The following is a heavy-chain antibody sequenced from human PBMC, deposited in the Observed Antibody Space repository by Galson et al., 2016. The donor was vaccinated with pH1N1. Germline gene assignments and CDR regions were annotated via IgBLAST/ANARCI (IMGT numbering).Heavy chain of an antibody. V-gene: IGHV1-69*02. CDR1: GGTFTSYT. CDR2: MIPILGLS. J-gene: IGHJ4*02. CDR3: ARARGHAAMDPFDF. Sequence: SVKVSCKASGGTFTSYTITWVRQAPGQGLEWMGRMIPILGLSNYAQKFQGRVTITADKSRSTAYMELSSLKSEDTAVYFCARARGHAAMDPFDFWGQGTLGTVSS. D-gene: IGHD5-18*01.